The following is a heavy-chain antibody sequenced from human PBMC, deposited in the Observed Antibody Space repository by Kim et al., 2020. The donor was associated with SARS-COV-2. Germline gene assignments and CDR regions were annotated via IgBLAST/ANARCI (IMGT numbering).Heavy chain of an antibody. CDR1: GYTFTSYY. V-gene: IGHV1-46*01. D-gene: IGHD3-10*01. Sequence: ASVKVSCKASGYTFTSYYMHWVRQAPGQGLEWMGIINPSGGSTSYAQKFQGRVTMTRDTSTSTVYMELSSLRSEDTAMYYCARAGEDYYGSGSYYRLDYWGQGTLVTVSS. CDR2: INPSGGST. J-gene: IGHJ4*02. CDR3: ARAGEDYYGSGSYYRLDY.